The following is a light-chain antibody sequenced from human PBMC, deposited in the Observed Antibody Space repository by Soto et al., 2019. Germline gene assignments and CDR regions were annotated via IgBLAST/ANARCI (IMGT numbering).Light chain of an antibody. J-gene: IGKJ1*01. CDR2: GAS. V-gene: IGKV3-20*01. Sequence: ENVLTQSPGTLSLSPGERATLSCRASQSVSSSHLAWYQQKPGQAPRLLIYGASSRATGIPDRFSGSGSGTEFTLTISSLQSEDFAVYYCQQYNNWPPSTFGQGTKVDIK. CDR1: QSVSSSH. CDR3: QQYNNWPPST.